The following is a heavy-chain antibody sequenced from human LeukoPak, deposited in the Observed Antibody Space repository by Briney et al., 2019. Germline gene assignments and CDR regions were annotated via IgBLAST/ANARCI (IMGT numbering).Heavy chain of an antibody. CDR3: ARVGVRGGYFDY. D-gene: IGHD3-10*01. Sequence: ASVKDSCMASGYTFTSYYMHSVRQAPGQGLECMGIINPSGGSTSYAQKFQGRVTMTRDTSTSTVYMELSSLRSEDTAVYYCARVGVRGGYFDYWGQGTLVTVSS. V-gene: IGHV1-46*01. CDR1: GYTFTSYY. J-gene: IGHJ4*02. CDR2: INPSGGST.